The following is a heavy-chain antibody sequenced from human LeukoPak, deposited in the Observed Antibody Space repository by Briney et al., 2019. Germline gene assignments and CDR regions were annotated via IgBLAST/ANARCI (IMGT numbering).Heavy chain of an antibody. J-gene: IGHJ4*02. CDR1: GGSISRGGYY. Sequence: TLSLTCTVSGGSISRGGYYWSWIRQHPGKGLEWIGYIYYSGSTYYNPSLKSRVTISVDTSKNQFSLKLSSVTAADTAVYYCARSVLLWFGESTYFDYWGQGTLVTVSS. CDR2: IYYSGST. D-gene: IGHD3-10*01. CDR3: ARSVLLWFGESTYFDY. V-gene: IGHV4-31*03.